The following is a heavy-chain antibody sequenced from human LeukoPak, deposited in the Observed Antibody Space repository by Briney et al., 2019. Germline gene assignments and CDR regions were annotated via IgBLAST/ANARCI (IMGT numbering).Heavy chain of an antibody. CDR2: IYYSGST. CDR1: GGSISSSSYY. V-gene: IGHV4-39*01. CDR3: ARRITQQLVPEYNWFDP. Sequence: PSETLSLTCTVSGGSISSSSYYWGWIRQPPGKGLEWIGSIYYSGSTYYNPSLKSRVTISVDTSKNQFSLKLSSVTAADTAVYYCARRITQQLVPEYNWFDPWGQGTLVTVSS. D-gene: IGHD6-13*01. J-gene: IGHJ5*02.